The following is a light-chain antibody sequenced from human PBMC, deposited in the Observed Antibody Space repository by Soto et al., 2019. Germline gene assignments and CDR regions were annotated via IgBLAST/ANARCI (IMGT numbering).Light chain of an antibody. Sequence: EIVLTQSPGTLSLSLGERASLSCRASQSPRSTYLAWYQQKPGQAPRLLIYGASSRATGTPDRFSGSGSGTDFTLTISRLEPEDFAVYYCQQSGISPRTFGQGTKVDIK. J-gene: IGKJ1*01. V-gene: IGKV3-20*01. CDR2: GAS. CDR1: QSPRSTY. CDR3: QQSGISPRT.